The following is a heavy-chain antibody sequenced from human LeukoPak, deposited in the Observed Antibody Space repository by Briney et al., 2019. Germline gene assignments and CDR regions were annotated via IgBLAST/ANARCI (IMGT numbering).Heavy chain of an antibody. D-gene: IGHD3-22*01. J-gene: IGHJ4*02. Sequence: ASVKVSCKASGYIFTGYYMHWVRQAPGQGLEWMGWTNPNSGGTNYAQKFQGRVTMTRDTSISTAYMELSRLRSDDTAVYYCARVTYYDSSGLIDYWGQGTLVTVSS. CDR2: TNPNSGGT. CDR1: GYIFTGYY. V-gene: IGHV1-2*02. CDR3: ARVTYYDSSGLIDY.